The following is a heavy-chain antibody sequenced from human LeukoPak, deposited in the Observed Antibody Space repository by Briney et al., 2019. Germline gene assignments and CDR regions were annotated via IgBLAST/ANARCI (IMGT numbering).Heavy chain of an antibody. CDR3: EKWLSGGSAIYWYFDL. D-gene: IGHD3-16*01. CDR2: ISGSVGST. V-gene: IGHV3-23*01. Sequence: GGSLRLSCAASGFTFSSYAMSWVRQAPGKGLEWVSAISGSVGSTYYADSVKGRFTISRDNSKNTLYLQMNSLRAEDTAVYNCEKWLSGGSAIYWYFDLWGRGTLVTVSS. CDR1: GFTFSSYA. J-gene: IGHJ2*01.